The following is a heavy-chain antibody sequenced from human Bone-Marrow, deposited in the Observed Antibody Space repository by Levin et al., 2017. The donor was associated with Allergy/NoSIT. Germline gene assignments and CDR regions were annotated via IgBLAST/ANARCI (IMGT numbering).Heavy chain of an antibody. CDR2: IYHSGST. CDR1: GGSISSGTYS. J-gene: IGHJ5*02. CDR3: ARETRAGYTP. V-gene: IGHV4-30-2*01. Sequence: KPSETLSLTCAVSGGSISSGTYSWSWIRQPPGKGLEWIGYIYHSGSTYYNPSLKSRVTISVDRSKNQFSLKLSSVTAADTAVYFCARETRAGYTPWGQGTLVTVSS. D-gene: IGHD5-24*01.